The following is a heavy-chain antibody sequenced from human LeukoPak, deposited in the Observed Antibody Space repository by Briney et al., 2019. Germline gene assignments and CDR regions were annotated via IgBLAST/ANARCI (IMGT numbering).Heavy chain of an antibody. Sequence: GASVKVSCKASGGTFSSYAISWVRQAPGQGLEWMGGIIPIFGTANYAQKFQGRVTITTDESTSTAYMELSSLRSEDTAVYYCARGGITFGGVIMYDAFDIWGQGTMVTVPS. CDR2: IIPIFGTA. V-gene: IGHV1-69*05. D-gene: IGHD3-16*02. CDR3: ARGGITFGGVIMYDAFDI. CDR1: GGTFSSYA. J-gene: IGHJ3*02.